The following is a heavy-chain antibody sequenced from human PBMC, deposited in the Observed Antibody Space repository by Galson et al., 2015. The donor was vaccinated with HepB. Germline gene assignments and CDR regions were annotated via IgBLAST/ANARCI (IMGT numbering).Heavy chain of an antibody. D-gene: IGHD6-19*01. CDR1: GYSFTSYW. CDR3: ARHVGYSSGWYGGGNWFDP. Sequence: QSGAEVKKPGESLKISCKGSGYSFTSYWIGWVRQMPGKGLEWMGIIYPGDSDTRYSPSFQGQVTISADKSISTAYLQWSSLKASDTAMYYCARHVGYSSGWYGGGNWFDPWGQGTLVTVSS. CDR2: IYPGDSDT. J-gene: IGHJ5*02. V-gene: IGHV5-51*01.